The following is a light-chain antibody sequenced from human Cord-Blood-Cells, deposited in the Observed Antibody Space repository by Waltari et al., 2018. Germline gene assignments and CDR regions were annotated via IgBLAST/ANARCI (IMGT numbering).Light chain of an antibody. CDR3: NSRDSSGNHLV. V-gene: IGLV3-19*01. Sequence: SSELTQDPAVSVALGQTVRITCQGDSLRSYYASWYQQKPGQAPVLVIYGKNQRPSGIPDRFSGTSSGNTASLTIAGAQAEDEADYYCNSRDSSGNHLVFGGGTKLTVL. J-gene: IGLJ2*01. CDR1: SLRSYY. CDR2: GKN.